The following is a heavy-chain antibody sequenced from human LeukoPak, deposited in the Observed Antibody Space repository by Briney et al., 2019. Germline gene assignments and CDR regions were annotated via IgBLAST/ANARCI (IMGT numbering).Heavy chain of an antibody. CDR3: ARGTTLEYYDFWSGYYSRGVMGYFDY. CDR1: GYTFTSYY. Sequence: ASVKVSCKASGYTFTSYYMHWVRQAPGQGLEWMGIINPSGGSTTYAQKFQGRVTMTRDTSTSTVYMELSSLRSEDTAVYYCARGTTLEYYDFWSGYYSRGVMGYFDYWGQGTLVTVSS. D-gene: IGHD3-3*01. J-gene: IGHJ4*02. CDR2: INPSGGST. V-gene: IGHV1-46*01.